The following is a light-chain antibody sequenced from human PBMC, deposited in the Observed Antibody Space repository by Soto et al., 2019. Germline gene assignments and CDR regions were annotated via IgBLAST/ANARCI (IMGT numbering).Light chain of an antibody. CDR2: EVT. CDR3: SSYTSSSTRDVV. Sequence: QSVLTQPASVSGSPGQSITLSCTGTSSDVGAYNYVSWYQLHPGKAPKLMIYEVTNRPSGVSNRFSGSKSGNTASLTISGLQAEDEADYYCSSYTSSSTRDVVFGGGTKLT. V-gene: IGLV2-14*01. J-gene: IGLJ2*01. CDR1: SSDVGAYNY.